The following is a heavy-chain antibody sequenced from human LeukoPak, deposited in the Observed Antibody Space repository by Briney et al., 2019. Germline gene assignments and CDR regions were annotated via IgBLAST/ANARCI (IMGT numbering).Heavy chain of an antibody. CDR2: ISYDGSNK. J-gene: IGHJ4*02. D-gene: IGHD2-8*01. CDR1: GFTFSSYA. Sequence: GGSLRLSCAASGFTFSSYAMHWVRQAPGKGLEWVAVISYDGSNKYYADSVKGRFTISRDNSKNTLYLQMNSLRAEDTAVYYCVREFVLHFDYWGQGTLVTVSS. V-gene: IGHV3-30-3*01. CDR3: VREFVLHFDY.